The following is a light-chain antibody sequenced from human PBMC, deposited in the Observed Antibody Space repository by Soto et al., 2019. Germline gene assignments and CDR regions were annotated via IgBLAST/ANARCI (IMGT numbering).Light chain of an antibody. CDR3: QHYHTPPLT. CDR2: WAS. CDR1: QNVIHDSNSKNF. V-gene: IGKV4-1*01. J-gene: IGKJ4*01. Sequence: DIVLTQSPDSLAVSLGERATINCKSSQNVIHDSNSKNFLAWYQQKPAQPPKLLMYWASTRESGVPDRFSGSGSGTDFTLTISSLQAEDVAVYYCQHYHTPPLTVGGGTKVEIK.